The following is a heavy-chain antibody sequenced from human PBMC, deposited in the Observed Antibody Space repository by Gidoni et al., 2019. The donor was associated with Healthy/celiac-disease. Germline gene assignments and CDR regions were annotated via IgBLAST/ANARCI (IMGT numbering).Heavy chain of an antibody. CDR1: GGSISSGSYY. D-gene: IGHD5-18*01. CDR3: ARGVPGYSYGPTNWFDP. Sequence: QVQLQESGPGLVKPSQTLSLTCTVSGGSISSGSYYWSWIRQPAGKGLEWIGRIYTSGSTNYNPSLKSRVTMSVDTSKNQFSLKLSSVTAADTAVYYCARGVPGYSYGPTNWFDPWGQGTLVTVSS. J-gene: IGHJ5*02. V-gene: IGHV4-61*02. CDR2: IYTSGST.